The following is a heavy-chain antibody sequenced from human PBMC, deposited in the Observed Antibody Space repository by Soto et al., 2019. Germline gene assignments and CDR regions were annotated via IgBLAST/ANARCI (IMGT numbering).Heavy chain of an antibody. CDR2: IYWDDDK. CDR3: AHRFDWYYFDY. V-gene: IGHV2-5*02. D-gene: IGHD3-9*01. Sequence: QITLKASGPTLVKPTQTLTLTCTFSGFSLSTSEVGVGWIRQPPGKALEWLALIYWDDDKRYSPSLKSRLTIANDTSKSQVVITKTDMDPIHTATYYSAHRFDWYYFDYWGQGTLVTVSS. CDR1: GFSLSTSEVG. J-gene: IGHJ4*02.